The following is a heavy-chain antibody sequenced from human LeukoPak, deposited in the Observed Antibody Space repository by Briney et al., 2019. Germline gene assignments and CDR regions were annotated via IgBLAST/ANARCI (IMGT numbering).Heavy chain of an antibody. Sequence: PGGSLRLSCAASGFTFSSYAMSWVRQAPGKGLEWVSAISGSGGSTYYADSVKGRFTISRDNSKNTLYLQMNSLRAEDTAVYYCASRDGYNGDASDIWGQGTMVTVSS. CDR3: ASRDGYNGDASDI. V-gene: IGHV3-23*01. CDR2: ISGSGGST. CDR1: GFTFSSYA. D-gene: IGHD5-24*01. J-gene: IGHJ3*02.